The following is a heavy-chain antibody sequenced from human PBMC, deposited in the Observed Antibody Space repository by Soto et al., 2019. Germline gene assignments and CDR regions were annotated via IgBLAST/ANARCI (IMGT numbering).Heavy chain of an antibody. J-gene: IGHJ4*02. V-gene: IGHV3-21*01. CDR3: ARDYGWNSGWY. CDR1: GFTFSSYS. Sequence: EVQLVESGGGLVKPGGSLILSCAASGFTFSSYSMNWVRQAPGTGLEWVSSISSSSSYIYYADSVKGRFTISRDNAKNSLYLQMHSLRAEDTDVYYCARDYGWNSGWYWGQGTLVTVSS. D-gene: IGHD1-7*01. CDR2: ISSSSSYI.